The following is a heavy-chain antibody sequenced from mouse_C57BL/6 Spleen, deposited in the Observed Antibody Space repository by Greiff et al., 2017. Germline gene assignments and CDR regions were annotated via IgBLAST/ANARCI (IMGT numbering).Heavy chain of an antibody. D-gene: IGHD2-4*01. CDR2: INPSNGGI. J-gene: IGHJ2*01. V-gene: IGHV1-53*01. CDR1: GYTFTSYW. Sequence: QVQLQQPGTELVKPGASVKLSCKASGYTFTSYWMHWVKQRPGQGLEWIGNINPSNGGINYNEKFKSKATLTVDKSSSTAYMQLSSLTSEYSAVYYCETYDYDDYFDYWGQGTTLTFSS. CDR3: ETYDYDDYFDY.